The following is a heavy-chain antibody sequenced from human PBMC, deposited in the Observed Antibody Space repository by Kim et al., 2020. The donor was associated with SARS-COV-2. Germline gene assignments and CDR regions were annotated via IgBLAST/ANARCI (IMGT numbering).Heavy chain of an antibody. V-gene: IGHV1-3*01. D-gene: IGHD2-21*01. CDR1: GYTFTNG. CDR3: ATDKTPLAYCGGDCKTPLDY. Sequence: ASVKVSCKASGYTFTNGVHWVRQAPGQRLEWMGWINAGNGDTKYSQKFQGRVTITRDTSASTAYMELSSLRSEDTAVYYCATDKTPLAYCGGDCKTPLDY. J-gene: IGHJ4*01. CDR2: INAGNGDT.